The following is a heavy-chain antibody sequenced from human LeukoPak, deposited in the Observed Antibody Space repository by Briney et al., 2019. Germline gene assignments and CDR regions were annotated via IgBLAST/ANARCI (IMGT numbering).Heavy chain of an antibody. J-gene: IGHJ5*02. CDR3: ARILA. V-gene: IGHV3-7*02. Sequence: GGSLRLSCAASGFTFTNYWMNWVRQAPGKGLEWVANVKPDGSDKYYVDSVKGRFTISRDNAKNSVYLQINSLRAEDMAVYYCARILAWGQGTLVTVSS. CDR1: GFTFTNYW. D-gene: IGHD2/OR15-2a*01. CDR2: VKPDGSDK.